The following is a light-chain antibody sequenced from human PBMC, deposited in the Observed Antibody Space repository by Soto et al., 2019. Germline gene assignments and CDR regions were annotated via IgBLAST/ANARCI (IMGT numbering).Light chain of an antibody. CDR3: AAWEGSLNNVL. J-gene: IGLJ2*01. CDR2: GNN. CDR1: GSSIGTNT. V-gene: IGLV1-44*01. Sequence: QSVLTQPPSASGTPGQRVTISCSGSGSSIGTNTVNWYRQLPGTAPKLLIYGNNQRPSGVPDRFSGSESGTSASLGISGLQSEDEADYYCAAWEGSLNNVLFGGGTKVTVL.